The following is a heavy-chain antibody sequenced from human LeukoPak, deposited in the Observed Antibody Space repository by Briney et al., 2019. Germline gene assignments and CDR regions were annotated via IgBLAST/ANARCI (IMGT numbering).Heavy chain of an antibody. J-gene: IGHJ3*02. CDR3: AREQYGSDDALDI. V-gene: IGHV3-48*03. Sequence: TGGSLRLSCAASGFTFSSYEMNWVRQAPGKGLEWVSYISSSGSIIYYADSVKGRFTISRDNAKNSLYLQMNSLRAEDTAVYYCAREQYGSDDALDIWGQGTMVTVSS. CDR1: GFTFSSYE. CDR2: ISSSGSII. D-gene: IGHD3-10*01.